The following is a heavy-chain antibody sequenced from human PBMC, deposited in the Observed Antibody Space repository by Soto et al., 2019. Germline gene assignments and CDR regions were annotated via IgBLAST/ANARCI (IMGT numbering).Heavy chain of an antibody. CDR2: IAGDDGNT. CDR1: GYDFFNYG. V-gene: IGHV1-18*01. D-gene: IGHD3-16*01. Sequence: QVQLVQSGGEVKKPGASLKVSCKASGYDFFNYGISWVRQAPGHGLEWMGCIAGDDGNTDYAQDLLGRVTMTTDTATNTAYLALRGVTSDDTAIYYCARRTLGSSIGIGEYWGQGVLCTFAS. CDR3: ARRTLGSSIGIGEY. J-gene: IGHJ4*02.